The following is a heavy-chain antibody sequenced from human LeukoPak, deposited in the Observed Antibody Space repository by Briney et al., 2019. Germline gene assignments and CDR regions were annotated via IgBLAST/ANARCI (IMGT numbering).Heavy chain of an antibody. D-gene: IGHD4-17*01. V-gene: IGHV3-7*01. J-gene: IGHJ4*02. CDR1: GFTFGRYW. CDR3: ARLFGGVTTFDY. Sequence: GGSLRLFCAASGFTFGRYWMSWVRQGPGKGLGWVASTPPDGGFGHYVDSGKGRFTFSRDNAKSTVFLQMNSPRDEDTAVYYCARLFGGVTTFDYWGQGALVTVSS. CDR2: TPPDGGFG.